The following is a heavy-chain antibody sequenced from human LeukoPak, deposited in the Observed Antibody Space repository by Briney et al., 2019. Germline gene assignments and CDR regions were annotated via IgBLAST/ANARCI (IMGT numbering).Heavy chain of an antibody. J-gene: IGHJ3*02. CDR2: IWYDGSNK. CDR1: GFTFSSYG. CDR3: ARESSLYGSGPNGEDAFDI. D-gene: IGHD3-10*01. V-gene: IGHV3-33*01. Sequence: PGRSLRLSCAASGFTFSSYGMHWVRQAPGKGLEWVAVIWYDGSNKYYADSVKGRFTISRDNSKNTLYLQMNSLRAEDTAVYYCARESSLYGSGPNGEDAFDIWGQGTMVTVSS.